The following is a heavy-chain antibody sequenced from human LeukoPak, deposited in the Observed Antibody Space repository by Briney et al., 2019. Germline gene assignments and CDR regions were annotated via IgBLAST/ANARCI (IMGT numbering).Heavy chain of an antibody. V-gene: IGHV1-69*05. CDR1: GGTFSSYA. CDR3: AREDSSSSRDGSWFDP. J-gene: IGHJ5*02. Sequence: GASVKVSCKASGGTFSSYAISWVRQAPGQGLEWMGGIIPIFGTANYAQKFQGRVTITTDESTSTAYMELSSLRSEDTAVYYCAREDSSSSRDGSWFDPWGQGTLVTVSS. CDR2: IIPIFGTA. D-gene: IGHD6-6*01.